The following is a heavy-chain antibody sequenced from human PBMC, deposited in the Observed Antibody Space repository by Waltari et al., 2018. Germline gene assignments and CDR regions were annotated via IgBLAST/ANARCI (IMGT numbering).Heavy chain of an antibody. D-gene: IGHD2-2*02. CDR3: ARAAVVVPAAIGAVSGMDV. CDR2: IYSGGST. V-gene: IGHV3-53*01. J-gene: IGHJ6*02. CDR1: GFTVSSNY. Sequence: EVQLVESGGGLIQPGGSLRLSCAASGFTVSSNYMSWVRQAPGKGLVSVIYSGGSTYYADSVKGRFTISRDNSKNTLYLQMNSLRSEDTAVYYCARAAVVVPAAIGAVSGMDVWGQGTTVTVSS.